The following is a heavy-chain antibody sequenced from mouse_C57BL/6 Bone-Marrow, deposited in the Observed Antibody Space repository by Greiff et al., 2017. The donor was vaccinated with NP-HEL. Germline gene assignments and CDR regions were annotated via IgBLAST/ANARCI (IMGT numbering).Heavy chain of an antibody. CDR2: IDPETGGT. CDR3: TRGIYYGAWFAY. CDR1: GYTFTDYE. Sequence: VQLQQSGAELVRPGASVTLSCKASGYTFTDYEMHWVKQTPVHGLEWIGAIDPETGGTAYNQKFKGKAILTADKSSSTAYMELRSLTSEDSAVYYCTRGIYYGAWFAYWGQGTLVTGSA. J-gene: IGHJ3*01. D-gene: IGHD1-1*01. V-gene: IGHV1-15*01.